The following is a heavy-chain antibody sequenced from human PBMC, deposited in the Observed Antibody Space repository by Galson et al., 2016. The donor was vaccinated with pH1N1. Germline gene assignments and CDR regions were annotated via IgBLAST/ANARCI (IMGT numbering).Heavy chain of an antibody. CDR3: ARPDYVDVDLKNWYFDL. CDR1: GDSITINTGF. V-gene: IGHV4-39*01. J-gene: IGHJ2*01. D-gene: IGHD4-17*01. Sequence: SETLSLTCTVSGDSITINTGFWGWIRQPPGKGLEWIGSLYYSETAYYDPSLKIRVTISVDTSKNQFSLKLRSVTAADTAVYYCARPDYVDVDLKNWYFDLWGRGTLVTVSS. CDR2: LYYSETA.